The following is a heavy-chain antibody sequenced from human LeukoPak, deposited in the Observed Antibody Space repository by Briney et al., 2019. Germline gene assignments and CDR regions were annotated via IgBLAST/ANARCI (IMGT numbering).Heavy chain of an antibody. V-gene: IGHV3-74*01. J-gene: IGHJ4*02. CDR2: INSDGSST. D-gene: IGHD5-18*01. Sequence: GGSLRLSCAASAFTFSSYWMHWVRQAPGKGLVWVSRINSDGSSTSYADSVKGRFTISRDNAKNTLYLQMNILRAEDTAVYYCARGGAYSYGYLDYWGQGTLVTVSS. CDR3: ARGGAYSYGYLDY. CDR1: AFTFSSYW.